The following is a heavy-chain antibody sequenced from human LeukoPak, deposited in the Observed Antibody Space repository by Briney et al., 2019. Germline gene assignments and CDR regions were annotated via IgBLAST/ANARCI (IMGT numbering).Heavy chain of an antibody. Sequence: GGSLRLSCAASGFTFTNAWMSWVRQAPGKGLEWVGRIKCKTDRGATAYAAHVKGRFPISRADPTNTLYLQLNSLKTEDTPVYYCSPLIGFWSGYPPYFDLGGQGTLVTVPS. CDR2: IKCKTDRGAT. J-gene: IGHJ4*02. D-gene: IGHD3-3*01. V-gene: IGHV3-15*01. CDR3: SPLIGFWSGYPPYFDL. CDR1: GFTFTNAW.